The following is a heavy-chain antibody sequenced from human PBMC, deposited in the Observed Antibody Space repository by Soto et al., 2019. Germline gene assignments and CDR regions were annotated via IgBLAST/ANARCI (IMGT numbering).Heavy chain of an antibody. Sequence: QVQLQESGPGLVKPSETLSLTCTVSSGSIRSYFWSWMRQPPGKGLEWIGYISYSGSTTYNPSLSRRVTISVDTSRSQFSLRLTSVTAADTAVYYCARHIPTDNWNYDYLGQGTLVTVSS. V-gene: IGHV4-59*08. CDR3: ARHIPTDNWNYDY. CDR1: SGSIRSYF. D-gene: IGHD1-7*01. CDR2: ISYSGST. J-gene: IGHJ4*02.